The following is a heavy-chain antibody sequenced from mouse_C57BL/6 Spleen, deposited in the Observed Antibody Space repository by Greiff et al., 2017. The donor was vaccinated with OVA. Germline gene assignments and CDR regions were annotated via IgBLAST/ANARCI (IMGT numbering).Heavy chain of an antibody. CDR1: GYTFTSYG. Sequence: EVKLQESGAELVRPGSSVKMSCKTSGYTFTSYGINWVKQRPGQGLEWIGYIYIGNGYTEYNEKFKGKATLTSDTSSSTAYMQLSSLTSEDSAIYFCARSIYYYGSSYFAYWGQGTLVTVSA. CDR3: ARSIYYYGSSYFAY. D-gene: IGHD1-1*01. J-gene: IGHJ3*01. V-gene: IGHV1-58*01. CDR2: IYIGNGYT.